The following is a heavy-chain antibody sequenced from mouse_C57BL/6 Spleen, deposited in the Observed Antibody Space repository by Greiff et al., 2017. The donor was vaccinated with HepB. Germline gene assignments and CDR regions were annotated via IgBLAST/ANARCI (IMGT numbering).Heavy chain of an antibody. CDR3: ARGGDYDYDKGYYAMDY. CDR2: INYDGSST. V-gene: IGHV5-16*01. J-gene: IGHJ4*01. Sequence: EVKLVESEGGLVQPGSSMKLSCTASGFTFSDYYMAWVRQVPEKGLEWVANINYDGSSTYYLDSLKSRFIISRDNAKNILYLQMSSLKSEDTATYYCARGGDYDYDKGYYAMDYWGQGTSVTVSS. D-gene: IGHD2-4*01. CDR1: GFTFSDYY.